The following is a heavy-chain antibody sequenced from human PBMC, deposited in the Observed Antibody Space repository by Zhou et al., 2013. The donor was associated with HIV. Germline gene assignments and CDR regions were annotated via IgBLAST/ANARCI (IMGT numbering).Heavy chain of an antibody. CDR1: GGTFSDYA. D-gene: IGHD4-17*01. V-gene: IGHV1-69*04. CDR3: ASPGSVTTVAYFDY. J-gene: IGHJ4*02. CDR2: ITPLVSTA. Sequence: QVQLVQSGPEVKKPGSPVKISCKASGGTFSDYAISWVRQAPGQGLEWMGRITPLVSTANYAQNFQARLTITADKSTRTAYMELTSLTYEDTAVYYCASPGSVTTVAYFDYWGQGTLVTVSS.